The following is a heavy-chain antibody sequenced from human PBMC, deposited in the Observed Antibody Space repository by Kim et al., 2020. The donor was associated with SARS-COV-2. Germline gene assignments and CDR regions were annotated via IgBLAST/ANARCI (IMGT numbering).Heavy chain of an antibody. J-gene: IGHJ3*01. V-gene: IGHV3-53*01. CDR2: IYSGGST. CDR1: GFTVSSNY. D-gene: IGHD2-21*02. Sequence: GGSLRLSCAASGFTVSSNYMSWVRQAPGKGLEWVSVIYSGGSTYYADSVKGRFTISRDNSKNTLYLQMNSLRAEDTAVYYCARDWSGDCGGDCPRWGQGTMVTVSS. CDR3: ARDWSGDCGGDCPR.